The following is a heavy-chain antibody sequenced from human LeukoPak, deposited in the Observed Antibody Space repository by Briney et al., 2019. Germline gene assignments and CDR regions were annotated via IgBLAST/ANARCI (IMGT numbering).Heavy chain of an antibody. V-gene: IGHV1-69*04. Sequence: SVKVSCKASGGTFSSYAVSWVRQAPGQGLEWMGRIIPILGIANYAQKFQGRVTITADKSTSTAYMELSRLRSEDTAVHYCARPGLRYSSSHQYYYYGMDVWGQGTTVTVSS. CDR3: ARPGLRYSSSHQYYYYGMDV. CDR1: GGTFSSYA. J-gene: IGHJ6*02. D-gene: IGHD6-13*01. CDR2: IIPILGIA.